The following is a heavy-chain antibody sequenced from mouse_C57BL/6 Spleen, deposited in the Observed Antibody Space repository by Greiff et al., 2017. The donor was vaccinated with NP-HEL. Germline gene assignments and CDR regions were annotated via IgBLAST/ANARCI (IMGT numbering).Heavy chain of an antibody. V-gene: IGHV1-59*01. J-gene: IGHJ2*01. Sequence: VQLQQPGAELVRPGTSVKLSCKASGYTFTSYWMHWVKQRPGQGLEWIGVIDPSDSYTNYNQKFKGKATLTVDTSSSTASMQLSSLTSEDSAVYYCARRDGNFDYWGKGTTLTVSS. D-gene: IGHD2-1*01. CDR1: GYTFTSYW. CDR2: IDPSDSYT. CDR3: ARRDGNFDY.